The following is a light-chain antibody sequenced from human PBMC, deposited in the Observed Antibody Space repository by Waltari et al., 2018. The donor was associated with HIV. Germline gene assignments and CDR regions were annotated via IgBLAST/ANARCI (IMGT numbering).Light chain of an antibody. CDR3: QQYYNTPYT. CDR2: DAS. V-gene: IGKV3-11*01. Sequence: ETVLTQSPATLSLSPGERAALSCRASQKIGSYLAWYQQKPGQAPRLLIYDASNRATGIAARFSGSGSGTDFTLTISSLQAEDVAVYYCQQYYNTPYTFGQGTKPEI. J-gene: IGKJ2*01. CDR1: QKIGSY.